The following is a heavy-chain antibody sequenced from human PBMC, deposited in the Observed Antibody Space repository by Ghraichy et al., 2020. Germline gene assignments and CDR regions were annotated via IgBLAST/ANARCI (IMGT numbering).Heavy chain of an antibody. CDR3: AREGVLVEENNYYGMDV. CDR2: INPNSGGT. J-gene: IGHJ6*02. V-gene: IGHV1-2*02. D-gene: IGHD2-15*01. Sequence: GWINPNSGGTNYAQKFQGRVTMTRDTSISTAYMELSRLRSDDTAVYYCAREGVLVEENNYYGMDVWGQGTTVTVS.